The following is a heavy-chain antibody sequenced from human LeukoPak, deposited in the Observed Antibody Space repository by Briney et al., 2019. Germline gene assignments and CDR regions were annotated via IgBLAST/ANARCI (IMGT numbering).Heavy chain of an antibody. D-gene: IGHD3-22*01. CDR3: ARLPHDSSDQAHLFDY. V-gene: IGHV4-34*01. CDR2: INHSGST. CDR1: GGSFSGYY. J-gene: IGHJ4*02. Sequence: SETLSLTCAVYGGSFSGYYWSWIRQPPGKGLEWIGEINHSGSTNYNPSLKSRVTISVDTSKNQFSLKLSSVTAADTAVYYCARLPHDSSDQAHLFDYWGQGTLVTVSS.